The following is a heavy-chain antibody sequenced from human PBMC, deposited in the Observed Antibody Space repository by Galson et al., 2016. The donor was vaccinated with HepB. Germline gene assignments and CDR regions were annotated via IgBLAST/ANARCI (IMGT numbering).Heavy chain of an antibody. Sequence: SLRLSCAASGFTFGSYVMHWVRQAPGKGLEWVAGISYDGSEKYYADSVKGRFTISRDNSKKTMFLQMDSLRNDDTAVCYCTRAFAYWGQGTLVSVSS. CDR1: GFTFGSYV. V-gene: IGHV3-30-3*01. CDR3: TRAFAY. J-gene: IGHJ4*02. CDR2: ISYDGSEK.